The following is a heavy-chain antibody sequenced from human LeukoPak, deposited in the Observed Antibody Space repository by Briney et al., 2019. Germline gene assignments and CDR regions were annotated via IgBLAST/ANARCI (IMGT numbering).Heavy chain of an antibody. Sequence: GGSLRLSCAASGFTFSSYEMNWVRQAPGKGLEWVSYISSSGSTIYYAESVKGRFTISRDNAKNSLYLQMNSLRAEDTAVYYCASRRSGWVNAFDIWGQGTMVTVSS. J-gene: IGHJ3*02. CDR2: ISSSGSTI. CDR1: GFTFSSYE. D-gene: IGHD3-22*01. V-gene: IGHV3-48*03. CDR3: ASRRSGWVNAFDI.